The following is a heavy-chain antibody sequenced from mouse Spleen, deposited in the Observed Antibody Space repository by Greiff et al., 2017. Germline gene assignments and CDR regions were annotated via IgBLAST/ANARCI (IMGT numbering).Heavy chain of an antibody. V-gene: IGHV2-5-1*01. Sequence: VQLQESGPSLVQPSQSLSITCTVSGFSLTSYGVHWVRQSPGKGLEWLGVIWRGGSTDYNAAFMSRLSITKDNSKSQVFFKMNSLQADDTAIYYCAKNIAYYGNYDYAMDYWGQGTSVTVSS. CDR1: GFSLTSYG. D-gene: IGHD2-10*01. CDR2: IWRGGST. J-gene: IGHJ4*01. CDR3: AKNIAYYGNYDYAMDY.